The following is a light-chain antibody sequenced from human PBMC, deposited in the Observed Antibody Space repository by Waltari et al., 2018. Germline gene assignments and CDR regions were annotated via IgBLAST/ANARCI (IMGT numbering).Light chain of an antibody. CDR3: QHYDSFPLT. J-gene: IGKJ4*01. Sequence: DIQMTQSPSALSASVGDRVIITCRASQSISRWLARYQQKPGKAPNLLIYKSSTLERGVPPRFSGSGSETEFTLTISSLQPDDFATYYCQHYDSFPLTFGGGTRVE. CDR2: KSS. CDR1: QSISRW. V-gene: IGKV1-5*03.